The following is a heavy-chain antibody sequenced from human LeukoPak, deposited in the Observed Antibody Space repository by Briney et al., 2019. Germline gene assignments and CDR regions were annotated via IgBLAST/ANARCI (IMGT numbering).Heavy chain of an antibody. D-gene: IGHD3-3*01. V-gene: IGHV3-43D*04. Sequence: GGSLRLSCAASGFTFDDYAMHWVRQAPGKGLEWVSFISWEGGTTYYEGSVKGRFTISRDNRKNSLSLQMNSLRIEDTALYYCAKHKNFGGGDIFFSLDYWGQGTPVTVSS. CDR3: AKHKNFGGGDIFFSLDY. CDR2: ISWEGGTT. J-gene: IGHJ4*02. CDR1: GFTFDDYA.